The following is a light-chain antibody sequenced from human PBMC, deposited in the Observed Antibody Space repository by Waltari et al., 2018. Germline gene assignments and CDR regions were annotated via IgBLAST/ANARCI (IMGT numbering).Light chain of an antibody. V-gene: IGKV4-1*01. CDR3: QQYFDTPWT. CDR1: QTVFYNSDNKNY. Sequence: DIVMTQSPDSLTVSLGERATINCKSSQTVFYNSDNKNYLSWYQQKPGQPPKLLIYWASTRESGVPDLFSGSGSGTDFDLTISDRQAEDVAVYFCQQYFDTPWTFGRGTKVEVK. J-gene: IGKJ1*01. CDR2: WAS.